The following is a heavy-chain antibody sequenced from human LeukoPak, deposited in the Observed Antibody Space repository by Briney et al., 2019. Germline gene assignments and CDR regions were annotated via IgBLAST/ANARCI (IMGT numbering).Heavy chain of an antibody. J-gene: IGHJ6*03. V-gene: IGHV3-23*01. CDR1: GFTFSSDA. D-gene: IGHD3-9*01. CDR3: AKCILTGYYKGYMDV. CDR2: ISGSGGST. Sequence: PGGSLRLSCAASGFTFSSDAMSWVRQAPGKGLEWVSAISGSGGSTYYADSVKGRFTISRDNSKNTLYLQMNSLRAEDTAVYYCAKCILTGYYKGYMDVWGKGTTVTISS.